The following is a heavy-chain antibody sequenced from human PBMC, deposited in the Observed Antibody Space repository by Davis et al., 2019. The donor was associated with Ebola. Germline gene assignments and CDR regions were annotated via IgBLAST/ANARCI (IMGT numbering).Heavy chain of an antibody. CDR1: GYTFTSYD. D-gene: IGHD2/OR15-2a*01. V-gene: IGHV1-8*01. CDR3: ARWRAILGLYYFDY. Sequence: ASVKVSCKASGYTFTSYDINWVRQATGQGLEWMGWMNPNSGNTGYAQKFQGRVTMTRNTSISTAYMELSSLRSEDTAVYCCARWRAILGLYYFDYWGQGTLVTVSS. CDR2: MNPNSGNT. J-gene: IGHJ4*02.